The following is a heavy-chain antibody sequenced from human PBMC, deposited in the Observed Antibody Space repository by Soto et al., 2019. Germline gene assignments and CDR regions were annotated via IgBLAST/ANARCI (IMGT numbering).Heavy chain of an antibody. CDR3: ARRDLKNYGMDV. Sequence: QVQLVQSGAEVKKPGSSVKVSCKASGGTFSSYAISWVRQAPGQGLEGMGGIIPIFGPANDAQKFQGRVTITADEATSTAYMELSSLRSEDTAVYYCARRDLKNYGMDVWGQGTTVTFSS. CDR1: GGTFSSYA. V-gene: IGHV1-69*01. D-gene: IGHD3-3*01. J-gene: IGHJ6*02. CDR2: IIPIFGPA.